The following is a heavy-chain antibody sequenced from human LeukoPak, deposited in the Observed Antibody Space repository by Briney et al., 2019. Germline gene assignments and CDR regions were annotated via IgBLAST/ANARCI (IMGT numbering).Heavy chain of an antibody. D-gene: IGHD1-1*01. J-gene: IGHJ4*02. Sequence: ASVKVSCTASGGTFSSYAISWVRQAPGQGLEWMGGIIPIFGTANYAQKFQGRVTITADESTSTAYMELSSLRSEDTAVYCCARDPLTTSGLDYWGQGTLVTVSS. CDR1: GGTFSSYA. CDR3: ARDPLTTSGLDY. V-gene: IGHV1-69*13. CDR2: IIPIFGTA.